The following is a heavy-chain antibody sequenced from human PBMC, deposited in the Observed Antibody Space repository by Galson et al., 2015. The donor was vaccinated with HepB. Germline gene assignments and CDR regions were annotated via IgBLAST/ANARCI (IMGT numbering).Heavy chain of an antibody. Sequence: SVKVSCKASGFTFCNSSITWVRQAPGQGLEWMGWISPYNRNTDYAQKFQGRVTMTTDTPTTTAFMELRSPRSDDTAVYYCAGGAFVVVSGGTQNNRFGPWGQGTLVTVSS. CDR2: ISPYNRNT. V-gene: IGHV1-18*01. CDR3: AGGAFVVVSGGTQNNRFGP. D-gene: IGHD2-15*01. CDR1: GFTFCNSS. J-gene: IGHJ5*02.